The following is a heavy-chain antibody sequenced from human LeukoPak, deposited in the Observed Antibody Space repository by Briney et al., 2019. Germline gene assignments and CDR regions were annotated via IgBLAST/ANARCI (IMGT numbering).Heavy chain of an antibody. CDR1: GGSISSGGYY. CDR2: IYYSGST. Sequence: SETLSLTCTVSGGSISSGGYYWSWIRQHPGKGLEWIGYIYYSGSTYYNPSLKSRVTISVDTSKNQFSLKLSSVTAADTAVYYCARDHRSGSYYGPIDYWGQGTLVTVSS. CDR3: ARDHRSGSYYGPIDY. D-gene: IGHD3-10*01. J-gene: IGHJ4*02. V-gene: IGHV4-31*03.